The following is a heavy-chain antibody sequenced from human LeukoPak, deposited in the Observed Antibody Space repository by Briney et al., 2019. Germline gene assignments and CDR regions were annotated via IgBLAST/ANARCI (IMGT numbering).Heavy chain of an antibody. J-gene: IGHJ4*02. Sequence: PGGSLRLSCVASGFPFHKSWMYWVRQAPGKGLVWVSRIHSDGSGTTYADSVKGRFTISRDNAKDTVFLQMNSLTVEDTATYYCAKDQNYQLPLWGQGTLVTVSS. CDR1: GFPFHKSW. CDR2: IHSDGSGT. D-gene: IGHD2-15*01. V-gene: IGHV3-74*03. CDR3: AKDQNYQLPL.